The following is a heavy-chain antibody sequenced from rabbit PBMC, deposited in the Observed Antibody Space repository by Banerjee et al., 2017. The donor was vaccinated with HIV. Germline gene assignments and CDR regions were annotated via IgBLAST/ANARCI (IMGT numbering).Heavy chain of an antibody. D-gene: IGHD7-1*01. CDR3: ARGYPGYSVTARLDL. CDR2: IYAGSSSNT. J-gene: IGHJ3*01. Sequence: QEQLEESGGDLVKPEGSLTLTCTASGFSFTSSYWSCWVRQAPGKGLEWIACIYAGSSSNTYYASWAKGRFTISKTSSTTVTLQMTSLTAADTATYFCARGYPGYSVTARLDLWGQGTLVTVS. CDR1: GFSFTSSYW. V-gene: IGHV1S45*01.